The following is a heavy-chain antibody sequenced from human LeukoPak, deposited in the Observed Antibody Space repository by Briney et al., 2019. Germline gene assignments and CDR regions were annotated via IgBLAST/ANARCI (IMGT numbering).Heavy chain of an antibody. V-gene: IGHV3-23*01. CDR2: ITTSLII. D-gene: IGHD1-14*01. J-gene: IGHJ4*02. CDR1: GFSFASYS. CDR3: LRGTPEAYY. Sequence: PGGSLRLSCAASGFSFASYSMTWVRQAPGKGLEWVSSITTSLIISYADSVKGRFFISRDDSKSTLYLQMTSLTVEDTAPYYCLRGTPEAYYWGQGTLVTVSS.